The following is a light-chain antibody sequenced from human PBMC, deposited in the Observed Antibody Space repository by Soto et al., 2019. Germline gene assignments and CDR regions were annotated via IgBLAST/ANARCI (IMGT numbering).Light chain of an antibody. V-gene: IGKV3-11*01. CDR1: QSVSSY. CDR2: DAS. CDR3: QQRSNWPPWT. Sequence: EIVLTQSPATLSLSPGERATLSCRASQSVSSYLAWYQQKPGQAPMLLIYDASNRATGIPARFSGSGSGTDFTLTISSVEPEDFSVYYCQQRSNWPPWTFGQGTKVEIK. J-gene: IGKJ1*01.